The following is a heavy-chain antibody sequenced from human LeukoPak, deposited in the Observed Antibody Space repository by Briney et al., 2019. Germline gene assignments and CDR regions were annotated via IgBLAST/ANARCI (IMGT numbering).Heavy chain of an antibody. Sequence: GGSLRHSRAASGFTFIDYYECWIRQAPGTGLEWVSSVSRSGDTIRYADSVKGRFTISMDNPKNSLYLQMNSLTTADTAVYFCAREDTVWNIHYTYYMDVWGQGTTVTVSS. J-gene: IGHJ6*03. D-gene: IGHD2/OR15-2a*01. V-gene: IGHV3-11*01. CDR2: VSRSGDTI. CDR1: GFTFIDYY. CDR3: AREDTVWNIHYTYYMDV.